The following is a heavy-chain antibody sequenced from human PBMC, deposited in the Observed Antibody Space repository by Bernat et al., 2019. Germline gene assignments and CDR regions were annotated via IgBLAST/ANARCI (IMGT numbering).Heavy chain of an antibody. CDR1: GFTFSSYD. CDR2: ISNTGSKK. Sequence: EVQLVESGGDLVQAGGSQRLSCAASGFTFSSYDMNWVRQAPGKGLEWVSSISNTGSKKNYADSVKGRFTISRDNAKKSLYLQMNSLRAEDTAVYYCARASGAVAGDYWGQGTLVTVSS. CDR3: ARASGAVAGDY. D-gene: IGHD6-19*01. J-gene: IGHJ4*02. V-gene: IGHV3-48*03.